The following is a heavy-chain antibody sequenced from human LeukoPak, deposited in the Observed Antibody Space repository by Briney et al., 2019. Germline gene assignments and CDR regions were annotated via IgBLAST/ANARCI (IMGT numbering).Heavy chain of an antibody. D-gene: IGHD6-19*01. CDR1: GYSFTSYW. Sequence: GEALKISCKGSGYSFTSYWISWGRQMPGKGREWMGRIDPSDSYTNYSPSFEGHVTISADNSISTAYLQWSSLKASDTAMYYCARHPEQSSGYWGQGTLVTVSS. J-gene: IGHJ4*02. V-gene: IGHV5-10-1*01. CDR3: ARHPEQSSGY. CDR2: IDPSDSYT.